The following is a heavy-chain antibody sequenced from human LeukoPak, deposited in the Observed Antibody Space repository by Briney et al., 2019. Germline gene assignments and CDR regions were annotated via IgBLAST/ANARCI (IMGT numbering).Heavy chain of an antibody. Sequence: KPSETLSLTCTVSGGAISSSSYYWGWIRQPPGKGLEWIGSIYYSGSTYYNPSLKSRVTISVDTSKNQFSLKLSSVTAADTAVYYCAITYPANDYWGQGTLVTVSS. CDR2: IYYSGST. J-gene: IGHJ4*02. CDR3: AITYPANDY. D-gene: IGHD3-16*01. V-gene: IGHV4-39*07. CDR1: GGAISSSSYY.